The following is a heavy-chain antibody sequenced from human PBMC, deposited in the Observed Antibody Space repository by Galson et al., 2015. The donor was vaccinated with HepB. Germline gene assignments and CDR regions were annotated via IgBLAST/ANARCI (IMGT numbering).Heavy chain of an antibody. V-gene: IGHV4-30-4*01. J-gene: IGHJ4*02. Sequence: LSLTCAVSGGSISSGDYYWSWIRQPPGKGLEWIGYIYYSGSTYYNPSLKSRVTISADTSRNQFSLKLSSVTAADTAVYYCARGEVGPTAYWGQGTLVTVSS. CDR2: IYYSGST. CDR1: GGSISSGDYY. CDR3: ARGEVGPTAY. D-gene: IGHD1-26*01.